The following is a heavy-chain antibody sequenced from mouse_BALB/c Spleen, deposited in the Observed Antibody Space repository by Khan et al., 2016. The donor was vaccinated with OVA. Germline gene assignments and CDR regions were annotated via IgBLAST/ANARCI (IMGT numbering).Heavy chain of an antibody. V-gene: IGHV9-3-1*01. CDR3: SRSNDNYWFAY. CDR1: GYTLTDYG. J-gene: IGHJ3*01. Sequence: QIQLVQSGPELKKPGETVKISCKASGYTLTDYGMNWVKQAPGKGLKWMGWINTYTGEATYADDFKGRFAFSLETSASTAYLQINNLKTEDTATYFCSRSNDNYWFAYWGQGTLVTVSA. D-gene: IGHD2-1*01. CDR2: INTYTGEA.